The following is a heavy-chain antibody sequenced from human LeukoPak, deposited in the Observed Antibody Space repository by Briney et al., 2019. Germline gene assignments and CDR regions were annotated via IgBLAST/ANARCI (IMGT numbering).Heavy chain of an antibody. CDR3: ARRDCDSIKCRGSNWFDP. CDR2: IKPTGSDK. Sequence: GGSLRLSCAVSGFSFSDYWMSWVRQAPGKGLEWVANIKPTGSDKYYVDSVKGRFTMSRDNAKTSLYLQMNSLRAEDTAVYYCARRDCDSIKCRGSNWFDPWGQGTLVSVSS. J-gene: IGHJ5*02. V-gene: IGHV3-7*01. D-gene: IGHD3-22*01. CDR1: GFSFSDYW.